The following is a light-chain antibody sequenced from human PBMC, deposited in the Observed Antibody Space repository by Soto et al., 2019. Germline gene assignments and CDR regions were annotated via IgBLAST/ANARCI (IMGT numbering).Light chain of an antibody. Sequence: EIVLTQSPVTLSLSPGERATLSCRASQRVSSYLAWYQQKPGQAPRLLIYDASNRATGIPARFSGGGSGTDFTLPIDILEPEDFAIYYCQQRSKWPPITFGQGTRLEIK. CDR2: DAS. J-gene: IGKJ5*01. CDR3: QQRSKWPPIT. CDR1: QRVSSY. V-gene: IGKV3-11*01.